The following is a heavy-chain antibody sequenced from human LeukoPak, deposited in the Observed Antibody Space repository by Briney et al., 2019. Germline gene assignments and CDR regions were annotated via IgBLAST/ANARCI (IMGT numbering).Heavy chain of an antibody. J-gene: IGHJ4*02. Sequence: PGGSLRLSCAASGFTFSSYGMHWVRQAPGKGLEWVAVISYDGSNKYYADSVKGRFTISRDNSKNTLYLQMNSLRAEDTAVYYCAKDRLSGSKGYYFDYWGQGTLVTVSS. D-gene: IGHD3-22*01. CDR1: GFTFSSYG. CDR3: AKDRLSGSKGYYFDY. V-gene: IGHV3-30*18. CDR2: ISYDGSNK.